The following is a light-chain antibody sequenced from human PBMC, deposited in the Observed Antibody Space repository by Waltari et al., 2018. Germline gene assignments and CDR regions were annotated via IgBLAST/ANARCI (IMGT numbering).Light chain of an antibody. CDR3: QVWDRSSDHWV. J-gene: IGLJ3*02. V-gene: IGLV3-21*04. CDR1: NIGSRT. CDR2: YDS. Sequence: SYVLPQPSSVSVAPGKTARITCGGSNIGSRTVHWHQQKPGQAPVLVFYYDSDRPSGIPERFSGSNSGNTATRTISRVEVGDEADYYCQVWDRSSDHWVFGGGTKLTVL.